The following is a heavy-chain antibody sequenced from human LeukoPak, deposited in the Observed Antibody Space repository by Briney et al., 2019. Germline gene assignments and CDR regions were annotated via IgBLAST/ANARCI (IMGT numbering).Heavy chain of an antibody. CDR2: IYSGGST. V-gene: IGHV3-53*01. CDR1: GFTVSSNY. D-gene: IGHD5-18*01. Sequence: GGSLRLSCAASGFTVSSNYMSWVRQAPGKGLEWVSVIYSGGSTYYADSVKGRFTISRDNSKNTLYLQMNSLRAEDTAVYYCARIQIRLWADHFDYWGQGTLVTVSS. J-gene: IGHJ4*02. CDR3: ARIQIRLWADHFDY.